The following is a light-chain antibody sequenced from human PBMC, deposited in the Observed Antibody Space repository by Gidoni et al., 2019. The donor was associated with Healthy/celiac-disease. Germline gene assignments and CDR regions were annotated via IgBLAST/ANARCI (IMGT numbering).Light chain of an antibody. CDR1: RSNIGANY. Sequence: QSVLTQPPSASGTPGQKVTISCSGSRSNIGANYVYWYQQLPGTAPNLLIYRNDQRPSGVPDRFSGSKSGTSASLAVSGLRSEDEADYHCATWDDSLSCPVFGGGTKLSVL. CDR2: RND. J-gene: IGLJ3*02. V-gene: IGLV1-47*01. CDR3: ATWDDSLSCPV.